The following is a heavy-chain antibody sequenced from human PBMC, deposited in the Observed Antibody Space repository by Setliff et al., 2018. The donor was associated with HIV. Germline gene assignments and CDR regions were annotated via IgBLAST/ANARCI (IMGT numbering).Heavy chain of an antibody. D-gene: IGHD3-22*01. V-gene: IGHV4-34*01. J-gene: IGHJ4*02. Sequence: PSETLSLTCAVYGGFFSGYYWSWIRQSPGKGLEWIGYIHYSGSTYFNPSLKSRVSISTDTSKNQFSLKLTSVTAADTAVYYCASRDTSRYFDDYWGQGTLVTVSS. CDR1: GGFFSGYY. CDR2: IHYSGST. CDR3: ASRDTSRYFDDY.